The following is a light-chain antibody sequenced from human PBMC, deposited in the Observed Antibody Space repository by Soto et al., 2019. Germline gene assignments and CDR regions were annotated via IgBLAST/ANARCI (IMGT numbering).Light chain of an antibody. CDR1: SSKIGAGYE. V-gene: IGLV1-40*01. Sequence: QSVLTQPPPVSGAPGQGVTISCTGSSSKIGAGYEVNWYQHLPGAAPKLLIYGNTNRPSGVPDRFSGSKSGTSASLAITGLQAEDEADYYCQSYDSSLSDLYVFGTGTKVTVL. CDR2: GNT. J-gene: IGLJ1*01. CDR3: QSYDSSLSDLYV.